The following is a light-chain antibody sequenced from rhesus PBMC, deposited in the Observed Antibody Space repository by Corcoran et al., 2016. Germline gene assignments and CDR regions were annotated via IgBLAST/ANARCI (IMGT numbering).Light chain of an antibody. CDR3: CSYAGSYTFYV. CDR1: GGDIGAYNF. V-gene: IGLV2-32*01. J-gene: IGLJ1*01. CDR2: EVS. Sequence: QAALTQPRSVSGSPGQSVTISCTGTGGDIGAYNFVSWYQMHPGSAPNLMIYEVSKRPSGVSDRFSGSKSGNTASLTISGLQAEDEADDYCCSYAGSYTFYVFGVGTRLTVL.